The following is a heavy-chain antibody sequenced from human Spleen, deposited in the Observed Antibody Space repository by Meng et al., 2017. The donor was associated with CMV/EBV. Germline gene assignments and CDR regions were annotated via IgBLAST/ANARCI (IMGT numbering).Heavy chain of an antibody. CDR1: GFTFSDYY. Sequence: GESLKISCAASGFTFSDYYMSWIRQAPGKGLEWVSSISGSSSSYIFYADSVKGRFTISRDNAKNSLYLQMNSLRAEDTAVYYCARGPPLTPWGQGTLVTVSS. V-gene: IGHV3-11*06. CDR3: ARGPPLTP. J-gene: IGHJ5*02. CDR2: ISGSSSSYI. D-gene: IGHD3-16*01.